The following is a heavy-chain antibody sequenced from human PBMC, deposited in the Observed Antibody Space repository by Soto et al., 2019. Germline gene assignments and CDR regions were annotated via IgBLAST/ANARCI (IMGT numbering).Heavy chain of an antibody. J-gene: IGHJ6*02. Sequence: PXETLSLTCTVYGGSFSGYYWSWIRQPPGKGLEWIGEINHSGSTNYNPSLKSRVTISVDTSKNQFSLKLSSVTAADTAVYYCASQRRVVWSGYKAYYYYGMDVWGQGTTVTVSS. CDR3: ASQRRVVWSGYKAYYYYGMDV. CDR2: INHSGST. CDR1: GGSFSGYY. V-gene: IGHV4-34*01. D-gene: IGHD3-3*01.